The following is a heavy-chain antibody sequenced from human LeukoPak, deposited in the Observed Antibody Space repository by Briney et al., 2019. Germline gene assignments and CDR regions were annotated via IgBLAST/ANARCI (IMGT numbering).Heavy chain of an antibody. Sequence: GGSLRLSCAASGFTFSSYSMNWVRQAPGKGLEWVSSISSSSSYIYYADSVKGRFTISRDNAKNSLYLQMNSLRAEDTAVYYCARGGEQLVSAIDYWGQGTLVTVSS. D-gene: IGHD6-6*01. V-gene: IGHV3-21*01. CDR1: GFTFSSYS. CDR2: ISSSSSYI. J-gene: IGHJ4*02. CDR3: ARGGEQLVSAIDY.